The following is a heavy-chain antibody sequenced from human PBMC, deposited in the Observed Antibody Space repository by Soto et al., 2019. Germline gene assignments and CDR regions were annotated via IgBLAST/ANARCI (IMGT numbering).Heavy chain of an antibody. Sequence: EVQVLDSVGGLVQPGGSLRLSCAASGFTFNNYAMNWVRQARGEGLEWVATISGTGGSTYYADSVKGRFTISRDNSKNTLYLQMNSLRVEDTAVYYCAKDRLGGNFDYCGQGTQVTVSS. CDR2: ISGTGGST. CDR1: GFTFNNYA. J-gene: IGHJ4*02. CDR3: AKDRLGGNFDY. V-gene: IGHV3-23*01.